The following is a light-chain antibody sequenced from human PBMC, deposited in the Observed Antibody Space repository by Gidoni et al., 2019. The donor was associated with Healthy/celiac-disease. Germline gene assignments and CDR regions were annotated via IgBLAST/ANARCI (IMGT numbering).Light chain of an antibody. CDR3: CSYAGSYTFEVV. CDR1: SSDVVGYNY. J-gene: IGLJ2*01. Sequence: QSALTQPRSVSGSPGQSVTISCTGPSSDVVGYNYVSWYQQHPVKAPKLMIYDVRKRPSGVPDRFSGSKSGNTASLTISGLQDEDEADYYCCSYAGSYTFEVVFGGGTKLTVL. V-gene: IGLV2-11*01. CDR2: DVR.